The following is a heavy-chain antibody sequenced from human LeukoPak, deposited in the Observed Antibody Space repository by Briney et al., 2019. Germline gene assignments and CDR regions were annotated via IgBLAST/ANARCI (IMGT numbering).Heavy chain of an antibody. CDR2: IYTSGST. CDR1: RYSISSGYY. V-gene: IGHV4-61*02. J-gene: IGHJ6*03. Sequence: SETLSLTCSVSRYSISSGYYWAWIRQPAGKGLEWIGRIYTSGSTNYNPSLKSRVTISVDTSKNQFSLKLSSVTAADTAVYYCAREGWVWGDYYDYYYYMDVWGKGTTVTISS. CDR3: AREGWVWGDYYDYYYYMDV. D-gene: IGHD4-17*01.